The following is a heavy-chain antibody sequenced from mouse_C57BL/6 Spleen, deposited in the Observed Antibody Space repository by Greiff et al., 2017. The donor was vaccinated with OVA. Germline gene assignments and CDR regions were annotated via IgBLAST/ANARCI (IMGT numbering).Heavy chain of an antibody. CDR1: GYTFTSYW. Sequence: QVQMQQPGTELVKPGASVKLSCKASGYTFTSYWMHWVKQRPGQGLEWIGNINPSNGGTNYNEKFKSKATLTVDKSSSTAYMQLSSLTSEDSAVYYCARRDGSIPYYYAMDYWGQGTSVTVSS. D-gene: IGHD1-1*01. CDR3: ARRDGSIPYYYAMDY. CDR2: INPSNGGT. J-gene: IGHJ4*01. V-gene: IGHV1-53*01.